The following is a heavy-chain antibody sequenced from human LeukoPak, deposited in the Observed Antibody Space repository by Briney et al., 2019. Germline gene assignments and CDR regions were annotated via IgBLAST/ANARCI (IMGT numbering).Heavy chain of an antibody. Sequence: GGALRLSCAASGVTVSTKYMGWVRQAPGKGLEWVSGISGSGDSAYYEDYVQGRFTISTDNSNNTLYLQMNSLRVEDTALYYCAKGDGINHYHWFDPWGQGTQVTVSS. V-gene: IGHV3-23*01. D-gene: IGHD2-21*02. CDR1: GVTVSTKY. J-gene: IGHJ5*02. CDR2: ISGSGDSA. CDR3: AKGDGINHYHWFDP.